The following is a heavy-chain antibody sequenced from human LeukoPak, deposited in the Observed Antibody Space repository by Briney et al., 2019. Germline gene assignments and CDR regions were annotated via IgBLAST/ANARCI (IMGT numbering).Heavy chain of an antibody. D-gene: IGHD5-24*01. V-gene: IGHV1-2*02. Sequence: ASVKVSXKASGYTFTGYYMHWVRQAPGQGLEWMGWINPNSGGTNYAQKFQGRVTMTRDTSISTAYMELSRLRSDDTAVYYCARSEDGYNYSPDYWGQGTLVTVSS. J-gene: IGHJ4*02. CDR1: GYTFTGYY. CDR3: ARSEDGYNYSPDY. CDR2: INPNSGGT.